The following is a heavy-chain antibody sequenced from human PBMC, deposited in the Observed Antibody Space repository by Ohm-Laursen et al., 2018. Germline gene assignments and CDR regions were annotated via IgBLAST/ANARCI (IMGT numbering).Heavy chain of an antibody. CDR2: INATGTS. CDR1: SDSIHNYY. D-gene: IGHD5-18*01. Sequence: TLSLTSTVSSDSIHNYYWGCIPQPTGQGREGIGCINATGTSKYNPSLNSRLIMSVDTSRNQFAQKLTTVPAADTAVYYCAVSEVRYSFTYLSDFWGQGTLVTVPS. CDR3: AVSEVRYSFTYLSDF. J-gene: IGHJ4*02. V-gene: IGHV4-4*07.